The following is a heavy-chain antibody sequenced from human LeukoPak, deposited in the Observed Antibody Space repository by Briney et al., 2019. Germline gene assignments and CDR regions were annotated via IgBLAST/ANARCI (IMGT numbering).Heavy chain of an antibody. CDR3: AREMAGYYYDSSGYRLDFGAFDI. CDR2: ISAYNGNT. Sequence: GASVKVSCKASGYTFTSYGISWVRQAPGQGLEWMGWISAYNGNTNYAQKLQGRVTMTTDTSTSTAYMELRSLRSDDTAVYYCAREMAGYYYDSSGYRLDFGAFDIWGQGTMVTVSS. J-gene: IGHJ3*02. CDR1: GYTFTSYG. V-gene: IGHV1-18*01. D-gene: IGHD3-22*01.